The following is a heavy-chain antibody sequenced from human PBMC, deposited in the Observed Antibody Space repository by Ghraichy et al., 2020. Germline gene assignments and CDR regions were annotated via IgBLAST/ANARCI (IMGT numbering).Heavy chain of an antibody. CDR2: VSAYNGET. D-gene: IGHD2-2*01. V-gene: IGHV1-18*01. CDR3: ARPLTYQLADAFNI. Sequence: ASVKVSCKTGRAPVSSHVTRFEREAPGQGQERKGWVSAYNGETGYAQKYQGRVAMTTDTSTSTAYMELRSLRSDDTAVYYCARPLTYQLADAFNIWGQGTTVTVS. CDR1: RAPVSSHV. J-gene: IGHJ3*02.